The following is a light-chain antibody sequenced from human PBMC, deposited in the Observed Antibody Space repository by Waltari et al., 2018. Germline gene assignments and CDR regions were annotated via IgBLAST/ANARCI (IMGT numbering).Light chain of an antibody. Sequence: QSALTQPASVSGSPGQSITISCTGTSSDVGGYDYVSWYQQHPGKAPKLMIYEVINRPSVVSNRFSCSKSGNTASLTISGLQAEDEADYYCSSYTSSYNLVFGGGTKLTVL. V-gene: IGLV2-14*01. J-gene: IGLJ2*01. CDR3: SSYTSSYNLV. CDR1: SSDVGGYDY. CDR2: EVI.